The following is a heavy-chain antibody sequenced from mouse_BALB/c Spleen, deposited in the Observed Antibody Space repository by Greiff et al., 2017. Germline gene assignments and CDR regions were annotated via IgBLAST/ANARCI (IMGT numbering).Heavy chain of an antibody. CDR1: GYTFTSYV. D-gene: IGHD1-1*01. CDR2: INPYNDGT. V-gene: IGHV1-14*01. J-gene: IGHJ3*01. CDR3: ARGSSYSWFAY. Sequence: LVESGPELVKPGASVKMSCKASGYTFTSYVMHWVKQKPGQGLEWIGYINPYNDGTKYNEKFKGKATLTSDKSSSTAYMELSSLTSEDSAVYYCARGSSYSWFAYWGQGTLVTVSA.